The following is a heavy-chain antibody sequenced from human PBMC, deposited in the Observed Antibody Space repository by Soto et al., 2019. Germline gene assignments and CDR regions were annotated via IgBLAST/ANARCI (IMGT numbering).Heavy chain of an antibody. J-gene: IGHJ4*02. CDR2: ISSSSSYI. V-gene: IGHV3-21*01. CDR1: GFTFSSYS. Sequence: EVQLVESGGGLVKPGGSLRLSCAASGFTFSSYSMNWVRQAPGKGLEWVSSISSSSSYIYYAESVKGRFPISRDNAKNSLYLQMHSLSAEGTAVCVCARLTPYDSGGYYCYWGPGTLVSVSS. CDR3: ARLTPYDSGGYYCY. D-gene: IGHD3-22*01.